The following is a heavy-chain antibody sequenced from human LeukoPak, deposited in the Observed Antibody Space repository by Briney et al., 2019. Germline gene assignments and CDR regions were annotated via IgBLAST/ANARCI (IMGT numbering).Heavy chain of an antibody. CDR3: AKGIKCSSLSCDAFDP. J-gene: IGHJ5*02. CDR2: IYHSGST. V-gene: IGHV4-38-2*02. Sequence: SETLSLTRTVSGDSISSGYYWGWIRQSPGKGLEWIGSIYHSGSTSYNPSLHRRVTMSVDTSKSQFSLSLRSVTAADTAVYYCAKGIKCSSLSCDAFDPWGQGTPVTVSS. CDR1: GDSISSGYY. D-gene: IGHD2-2*01.